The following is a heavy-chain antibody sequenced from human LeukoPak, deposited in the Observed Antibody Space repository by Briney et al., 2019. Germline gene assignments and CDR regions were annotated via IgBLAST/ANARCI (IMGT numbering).Heavy chain of an antibody. J-gene: IGHJ4*02. D-gene: IGHD2-2*01. Sequence: GASVKVSCKASGYTFTSYDINWVRQATGQGLEWMGWMNPNSGNTGYAQKFQGRVTITRNTSISTAYMELSSLRSEDTAVYYCARGRRTYCSSTSCIRPFDYWAREPWSPSPQ. CDR1: GYTFTSYD. CDR2: MNPNSGNT. CDR3: ARGRRTYCSSTSCIRPFDY. V-gene: IGHV1-8*03.